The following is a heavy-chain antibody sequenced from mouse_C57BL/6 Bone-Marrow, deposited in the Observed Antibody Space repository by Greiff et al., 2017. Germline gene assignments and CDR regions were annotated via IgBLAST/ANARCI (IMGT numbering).Heavy chain of an antibody. Sequence: EVKLQESGGDLVKPGGSLKLSCAASGFTFSSYGMSWVRQTPDKRLEWVATISSGGSYTYYPDSVKGRFTIARDNAKNTLYLQMSSLKSEDTAMYYCTTIITTVGRGQGTLVTVSA. J-gene: IGHJ3*01. D-gene: IGHD1-1*01. CDR1: GFTFSSYG. CDR2: ISSGGSYT. CDR3: TTIITTVG. V-gene: IGHV5-6*01.